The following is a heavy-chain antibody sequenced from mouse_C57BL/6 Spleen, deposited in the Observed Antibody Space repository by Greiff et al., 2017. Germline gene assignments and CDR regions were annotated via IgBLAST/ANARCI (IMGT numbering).Heavy chain of an antibody. Sequence: EVQLQESGPGLVKPSQSLSLTCSVTGYSITSGYYWNWIRQFPGNKLEWMGYISYDGSNNYNPSLKNRISITRDTSKNQFFLKLNSVTTEDTATYYCARGYDYDGYFDYWGQGTTLTVSS. CDR3: ARGYDYDGYFDY. CDR2: ISYDGSN. CDR1: GYSITSGYY. D-gene: IGHD2-4*01. V-gene: IGHV3-6*01. J-gene: IGHJ2*01.